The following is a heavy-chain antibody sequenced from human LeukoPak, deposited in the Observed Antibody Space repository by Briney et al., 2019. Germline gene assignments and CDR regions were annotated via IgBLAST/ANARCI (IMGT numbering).Heavy chain of an antibody. V-gene: IGHV1-46*01. CDR2: INPSGGST. CDR3: AREFRDGYNLDY. J-gene: IGHJ4*02. CDR1: GYTFTSYD. D-gene: IGHD5-24*01. Sequence: ASVKVSCKASGYTFTSYDINWVRQATGQGLEWMGIINPSGGSTSYAQKFQGRVTMTRDMSTSTVYMELSSLRSEDTAVYYCAREFRDGYNLDYWGQGTLATVSS.